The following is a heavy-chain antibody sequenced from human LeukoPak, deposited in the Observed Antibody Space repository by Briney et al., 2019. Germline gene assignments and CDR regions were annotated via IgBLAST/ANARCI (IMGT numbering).Heavy chain of an antibody. J-gene: IGHJ3*02. D-gene: IGHD3-10*01. Sequence: ASVKVSCKASGYTFTSYDINWVRQATGQGLEWMGWMDPNSGNTGYAQKFQGRVTMTRNTSISTAYMELSSLRSEDTAVYYCARFGPRYDDAFDIWGQGTMVTVSS. V-gene: IGHV1-8*01. CDR2: MDPNSGNT. CDR1: GYTFTSYD. CDR3: ARFGPRYDDAFDI.